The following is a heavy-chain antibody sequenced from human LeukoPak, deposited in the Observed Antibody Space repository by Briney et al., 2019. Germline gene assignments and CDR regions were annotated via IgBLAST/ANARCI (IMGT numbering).Heavy chain of an antibody. Sequence: GGSLRLSCAASGFSFSNHGMHWVRQAPGKRLEWVAVIWDDGSIKRYASSVNGRFTISRDNSENTLYLQMNGLTAEDTAMYYCARDSYQDYYGRFDPWGQGTLVIVSS. CDR2: IWDDGSIK. CDR3: ARDSYQDYYGRFDP. D-gene: IGHD3-10*01. V-gene: IGHV3-33*01. CDR1: GFSFSNHG. J-gene: IGHJ5*02.